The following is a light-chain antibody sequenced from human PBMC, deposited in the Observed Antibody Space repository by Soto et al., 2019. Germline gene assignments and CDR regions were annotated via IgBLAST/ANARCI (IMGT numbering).Light chain of an antibody. Sequence: EIVLTQSPATLSLSPGERATLSCRASQSISSYLAWYQLKPGQAPRLLFYDASTMATGIPARFSGSGSGTDFTLTISSLEPEDFAIYYCQQRSDWPRTFGRGTKLEIK. CDR3: QQRSDWPRT. CDR2: DAS. CDR1: QSISSY. V-gene: IGKV3-11*01. J-gene: IGKJ2*01.